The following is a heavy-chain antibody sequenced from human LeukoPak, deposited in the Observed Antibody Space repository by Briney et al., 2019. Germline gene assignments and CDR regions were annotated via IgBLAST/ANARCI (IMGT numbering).Heavy chain of an antibody. Sequence: PGGSLRLSCAASGFTFSSYGMHWVRQAPGMGLEWVAFISYDGSNKYYADSVKGRFTISRDKSKNTLSLQMNSLRPEDTAVYYCARVYDSYYFDYWGQGTLVTVSS. CDR2: ISYDGSNK. CDR1: GFTFSSYG. D-gene: IGHD3-16*01. V-gene: IGHV3-30*03. J-gene: IGHJ4*02. CDR3: ARVYDSYYFDY.